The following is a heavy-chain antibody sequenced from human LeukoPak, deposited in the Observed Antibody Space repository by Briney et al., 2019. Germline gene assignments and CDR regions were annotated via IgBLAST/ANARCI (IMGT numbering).Heavy chain of an antibody. Sequence: SETLSLTCAVYGGCFSGYYWSWIRQPPGKGLEWIGEINHSGSTNYNPSLKSRVTISVDTSKNQFSLKLSSVTAADTAVYYCARSGIVASVVLQFDYWGQGTLVTVSS. CDR3: ARSGIVASVVLQFDY. D-gene: IGHD1-26*01. CDR1: GGCFSGYY. CDR2: INHSGST. V-gene: IGHV4-34*01. J-gene: IGHJ4*02.